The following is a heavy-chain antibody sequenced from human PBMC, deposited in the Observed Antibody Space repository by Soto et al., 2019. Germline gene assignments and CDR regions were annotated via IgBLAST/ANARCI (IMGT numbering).Heavy chain of an antibody. CDR1: GYTFTSYG. V-gene: IGHV1-18*01. CDR2: ISAYNGNT. CDR3: ARSRDYPNSYYFDY. D-gene: IGHD4-17*01. J-gene: IGHJ4*02. Sequence: ASVKVSCKASGYTFTSYGISWVRQAPGQGLEWMGWISAYNGNTNYAQKLQGRVTMTTDTSTSTAYMELRSLRSDDTAVYYCARSRDYPNSYYFDYWGQGTLVTVSS.